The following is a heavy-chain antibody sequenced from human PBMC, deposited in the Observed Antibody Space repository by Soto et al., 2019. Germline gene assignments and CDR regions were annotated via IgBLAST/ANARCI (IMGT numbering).Heavy chain of an antibody. CDR3: AKDLGVVDEGVQTKWDYNALDV. Sequence: SLRLSCAASGFSFSRYAMHWVRQAPGKGLEWVALIASDGSNEYSASSVKGRFTISRDTSKNMVNLQMSSLRVDDTAVYYCAKDLGVVDEGVQTKWDYNALDVWGQRTTVTVSS. CDR2: IASDGSNE. CDR1: GFSFSRYA. J-gene: IGHJ6*02. V-gene: IGHV3-30*18. D-gene: IGHD1-26*01.